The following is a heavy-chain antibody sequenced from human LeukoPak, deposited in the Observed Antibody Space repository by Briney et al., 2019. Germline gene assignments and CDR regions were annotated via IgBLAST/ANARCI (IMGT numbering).Heavy chain of an antibody. CDR1: GFIFSTYW. Sequence: GGSLRLSCAASGFIFSTYWMSWVRQAPGKGLEWVANIKQDGSEKYYVDSVKGRFTISRDNAKNSLYLQMNSLRAEDTAVYYCARDGFSSAINYWGQGTLVTVSS. J-gene: IGHJ4*02. CDR3: ARDGFSSAINY. V-gene: IGHV3-7*01. D-gene: IGHD2-21*02. CDR2: IKQDGSEK.